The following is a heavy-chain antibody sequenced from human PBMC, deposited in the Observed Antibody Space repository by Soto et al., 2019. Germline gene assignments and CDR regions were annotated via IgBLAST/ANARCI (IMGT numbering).Heavy chain of an antibody. CDR3: ARARERGYSYGADY. Sequence: SETLSLTCTVSGGSISSYYWSWIRQPPGKGLEWIGYIYYSGSTNYNPSLKSRVTISVDTSKNQFSLKLSSVTAADTAVYYCARARERGYSYGADYWGQGILVTVSS. CDR2: IYYSGST. J-gene: IGHJ4*02. D-gene: IGHD5-18*01. V-gene: IGHV4-59*01. CDR1: GGSISSYY.